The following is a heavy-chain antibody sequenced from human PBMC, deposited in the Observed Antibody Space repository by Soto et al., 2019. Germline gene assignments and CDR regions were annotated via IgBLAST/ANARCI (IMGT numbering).Heavy chain of an antibody. CDR1: GDSLSSGGHY. J-gene: IGHJ4*02. V-gene: IGHV4-31*03. CDR2: IYDSVNT. CDR3: ERVDHRGYFAILTDY. D-gene: IGHD3-9*01. Sequence: SLSPTCPVSGDSLSSGGHYRSWIREHPGKGLEWIGHIYDSVNTYYSPSLRSRVTISADMSKNQYSLKLRYVTAADTAVYYCERVDHRGYFAILTDYWGQGTLVTV.